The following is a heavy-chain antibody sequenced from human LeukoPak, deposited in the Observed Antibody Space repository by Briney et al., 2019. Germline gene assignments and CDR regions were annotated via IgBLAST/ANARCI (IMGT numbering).Heavy chain of an antibody. J-gene: IGHJ3*02. V-gene: IGHV3-48*01. Sequence: GGSLRLSCAASGFTFSSYSMNWVRQAPGKGLEWVSYISSSSTIYYADSVKGRFTISRDNAKNSLYLQMNSLRAEDTAVYYCASYPDSRVDAFDIWGQGTMVTVSS. CDR2: ISSSSTI. D-gene: IGHD3-22*01. CDR1: GFTFSSYS. CDR3: ASYPDSRVDAFDI.